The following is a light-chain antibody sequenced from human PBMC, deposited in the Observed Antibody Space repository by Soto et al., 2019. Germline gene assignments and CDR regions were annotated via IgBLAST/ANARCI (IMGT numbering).Light chain of an antibody. J-gene: IGLJ1*01. Sequence: QSALTQPASASGSPGQSITISCTGTSSDVGAYKYVSWYQQHPGKAPKVMIYEVSNRPSGVSNRFSGSKSGNTASLTISGLQAEDEADYFCSSYSSSSTLFVFGTGTKVTVL. CDR1: SSDVGAYKY. CDR2: EVS. CDR3: SSYSSSSTLFV. V-gene: IGLV2-14*01.